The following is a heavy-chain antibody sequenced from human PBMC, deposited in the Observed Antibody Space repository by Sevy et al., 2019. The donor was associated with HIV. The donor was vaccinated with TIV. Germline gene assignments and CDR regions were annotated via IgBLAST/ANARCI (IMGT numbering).Heavy chain of an antibody. D-gene: IGHD2-15*01. CDR3: AVCSGGSCYPTHFDSLLGYGMDV. J-gene: IGHJ6*02. CDR1: GGTFSSYA. Sequence: ASVKVSCKASGGTFSSYAISWVRQAPGQGLEWMGGIIPIFGTANYAQKFQGRVTITPDESTSTAYMELSSLRSEETAVYYCAVCSGGSCYPTHFDSLLGYGMDVWGQGTTVTVSS. CDR2: IIPIFGTA. V-gene: IGHV1-69*13.